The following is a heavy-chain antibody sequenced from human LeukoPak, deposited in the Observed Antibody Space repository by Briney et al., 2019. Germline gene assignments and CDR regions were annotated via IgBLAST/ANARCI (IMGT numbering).Heavy chain of an antibody. J-gene: IGHJ3*02. Sequence: SETLSLTCTVSGYSISSSSYYWGWIRQPPGKGLEWIGSIYYSGSTYYNPSLKSRVIISVDTSKNQFSLKLSSVTAADTAVYYCARSGRGDAFDIWGQGTMVTVSS. V-gene: IGHV4-39*07. CDR2: IYYSGST. D-gene: IGHD3-10*01. CDR3: ARSGRGDAFDI. CDR1: GYSISSSSYY.